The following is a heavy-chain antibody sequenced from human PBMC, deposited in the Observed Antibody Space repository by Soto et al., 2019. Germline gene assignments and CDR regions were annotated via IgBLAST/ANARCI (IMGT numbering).Heavy chain of an antibody. CDR1: GYTFTNYA. Sequence: ASVKVSCKASGYTFTNYAMHWVRQAPGQRLEWMGWINAGNGNTKYSQKFQGRVTITRDTSASTAYMELSSLRSEDTAVYYCARNPNYYDSSGYYVWFDPWGQGTLVTVSS. CDR3: ARNPNYYDSSGYYVWFDP. D-gene: IGHD3-22*01. J-gene: IGHJ5*02. CDR2: INAGNGNT. V-gene: IGHV1-3*01.